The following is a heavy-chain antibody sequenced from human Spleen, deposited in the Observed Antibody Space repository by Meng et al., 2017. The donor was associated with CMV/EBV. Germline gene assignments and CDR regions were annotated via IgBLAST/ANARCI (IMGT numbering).Heavy chain of an antibody. CDR1: GFTFSDYY. V-gene: IGHV3-72*01. D-gene: IGHD1-1*01. J-gene: IGHJ4*02. CDR2: IRSRAYSYST. Sequence: GESLKISCAASGFTFSDYYMDWVRQAPGKGLEWVGHIRSRAYSYSTEYAASAKGRFTISRDDSENSLYLQMDSLKIEDTAVYYCARGPHWPYYFEFWGQGTLVTVSS. CDR3: ARGPHWPYYFEF.